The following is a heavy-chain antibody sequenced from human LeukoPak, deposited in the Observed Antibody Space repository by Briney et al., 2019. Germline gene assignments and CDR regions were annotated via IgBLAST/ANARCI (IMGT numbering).Heavy chain of an antibody. CDR2: IYYSGST. Sequence: SETLSLTCTVSGGSISSYYWSWIRQAPGKGLEWIGYIYYSGSTNYNPSLKSRVTISVDTSKNQFSLKLSSVTAADTAVYYCARDGPQPGRYYFDYWGQGTLVTVSS. V-gene: IGHV4-59*01. CDR1: GGSISSYY. CDR3: ARDGPQPGRYYFDY. D-gene: IGHD1-14*01. J-gene: IGHJ4*02.